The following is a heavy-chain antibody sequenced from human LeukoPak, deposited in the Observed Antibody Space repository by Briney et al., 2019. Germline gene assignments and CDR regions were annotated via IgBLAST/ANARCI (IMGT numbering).Heavy chain of an antibody. Sequence: GGSLRLSCAASGFTFSSYSMNWVRQAPGKGLEWVSSISSSSSYIYYADSVKGRFTISRDNAKNSLYLQMNRLRAEDTAVYYCARDRARTYYYDSSGYYVGSAFDIWGQGTMVTVSS. CDR1: GFTFSSYS. D-gene: IGHD3-22*01. V-gene: IGHV3-21*01. J-gene: IGHJ3*02. CDR3: ARDRARTYYYDSSGYYVGSAFDI. CDR2: ISSSSSYI.